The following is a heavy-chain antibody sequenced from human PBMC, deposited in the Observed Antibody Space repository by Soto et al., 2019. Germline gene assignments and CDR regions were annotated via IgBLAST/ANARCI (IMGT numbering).Heavy chain of an antibody. D-gene: IGHD6-13*01. V-gene: IGHV1-2*04. Sequence: ASVKVSCKASGYTFTGYYMHWVRQAPGQGLEWMGWINPNSGGTNYAQKFQGWVTMTRDTSISTAYMELSRLRSDDTAVYYCARDRAGTTNWFDPWCQRTLVTVSA. CDR3: ARDRAGTTNWFDP. CDR2: INPNSGGT. CDR1: GYTFTGYY. J-gene: IGHJ5*02.